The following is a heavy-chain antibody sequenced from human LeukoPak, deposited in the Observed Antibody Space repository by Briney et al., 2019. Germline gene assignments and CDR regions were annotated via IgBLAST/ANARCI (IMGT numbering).Heavy chain of an antibody. CDR1: GFTFSTYW. D-gene: IGHD6-19*01. CDR3: ARDQAVASVYREDS. Sequence: GGSLRLSCAASGFTFSTYWMHWVRQAPGKGLVWVARIRPEGTTTAYADSVKGRFTISRDNAKNTLFLQMNSLSAEDTAVYYCARDQAVASVYREDSWGQGTLVTVSS. J-gene: IGHJ4*02. CDR2: IRPEGTTT. V-gene: IGHV3-74*03.